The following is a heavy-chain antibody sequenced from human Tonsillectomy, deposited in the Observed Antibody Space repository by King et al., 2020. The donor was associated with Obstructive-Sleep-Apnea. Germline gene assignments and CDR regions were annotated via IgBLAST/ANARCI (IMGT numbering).Heavy chain of an antibody. V-gene: IGHV4-34*01. CDR2: INHSGST. CDR3: ARGCSGVVAATGYYYGMDV. D-gene: IGHD2-15*01. J-gene: IGHJ6*02. Sequence: VQLQQWGAGLLKPSETLSLTCAVYGGSFSGYYWSWIRQPPGKGLEWIGEINHSGSTNYNPSLKSRVTISVDTSKNQFSLKLSSVTAADTAVYYCARGCSGVVAATGYYYGMDVWGQGTTVTVSS. CDR1: GGSFSGYY.